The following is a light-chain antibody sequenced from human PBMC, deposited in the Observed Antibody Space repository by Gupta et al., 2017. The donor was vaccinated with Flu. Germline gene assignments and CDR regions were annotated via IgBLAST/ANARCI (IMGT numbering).Light chain of an antibody. CDR1: QSISSW. Sequence: DIQMTQAPSTLSASVGDRVTITCRASQSISSWLAWYQQKPGKAPKLLIYKASSLESGVPSRFSGSGSGTEFTLTSSSRQPDDFATYYGQQYNSYSTFGQGTKVEIK. J-gene: IGKJ1*01. CDR3: QQYNSYST. CDR2: KAS. V-gene: IGKV1-5*03.